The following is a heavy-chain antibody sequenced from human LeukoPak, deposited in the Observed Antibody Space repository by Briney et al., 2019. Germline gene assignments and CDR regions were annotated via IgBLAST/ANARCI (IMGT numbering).Heavy chain of an antibody. J-gene: IGHJ4*02. D-gene: IGHD3-10*01. CDR2: IYHSGST. CDR1: GGSISSSNW. V-gene: IGHV4-4*02. CDR3: ARSRGRFGEFHIDY. Sequence: SETLSLTCVVSGGSISSSNWWTWVRQSPGKGLEWIGDIYHSGSTKYNFSLEGRVTMSVDNSKNQFSLKLSSVTAADTAVYYCARSRGRFGEFHIDYWGQGTLVTVSS.